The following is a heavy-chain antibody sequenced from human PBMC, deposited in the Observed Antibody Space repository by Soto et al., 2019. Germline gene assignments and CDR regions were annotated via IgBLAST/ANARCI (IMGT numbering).Heavy chain of an antibody. CDR1: GYTFTSYY. Sequence: EASVKVSCKASGYTFTSYYMHWVRQAPGQGLEWMGIINPSGGSTSYAQKFQGRVTMTRDTSTSTVYMELSSLRSEDTAVYYCAINDRYCTNGVCYMPLYGMDVWDQGTTVTVSS. J-gene: IGHJ6*02. V-gene: IGHV1-46*01. D-gene: IGHD2-8*01. CDR3: AINDRYCTNGVCYMPLYGMDV. CDR2: INPSGGST.